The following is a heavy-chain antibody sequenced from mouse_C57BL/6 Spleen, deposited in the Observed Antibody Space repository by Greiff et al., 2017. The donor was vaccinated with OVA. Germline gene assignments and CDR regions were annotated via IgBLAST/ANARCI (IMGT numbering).Heavy chain of an antibody. CDR1: GYAFTNYL. Sequence: VKLMESGAELVRPGTSVKVSCKASGYAFTNYLIEWVKQRPGQGLEWIGVINPGSGGTNYNEKFKGKATLTADKSSSTAYMQLSSLTSEDSAVYSCGRDYGSSFDYWGQGTTLTVSS. V-gene: IGHV1-54*01. CDR2: INPGSGGT. D-gene: IGHD1-1*01. CDR3: GRDYGSSFDY. J-gene: IGHJ2*01.